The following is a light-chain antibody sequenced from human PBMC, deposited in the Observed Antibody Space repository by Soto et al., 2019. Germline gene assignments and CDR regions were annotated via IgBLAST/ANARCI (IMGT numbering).Light chain of an antibody. Sequence: EIVLTQSPGTPSLSPGERATLSCRASQSVSSSYLAWYQQKPGQAPRLLIYDASSRATGIPDRFSGSGSGTDFTLTISRLEPEDFVVYYCQQYGSSPSTFGQGTKV. V-gene: IGKV3-20*01. CDR3: QQYGSSPST. CDR2: DAS. CDR1: QSVSSSY. J-gene: IGKJ1*01.